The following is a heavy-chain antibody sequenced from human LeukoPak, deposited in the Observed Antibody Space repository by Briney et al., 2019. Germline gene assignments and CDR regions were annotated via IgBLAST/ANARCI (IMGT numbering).Heavy chain of an antibody. J-gene: IGHJ6*02. CDR3: ARAEDIASGMDV. CDR1: GFTFSSYW. V-gene: IGHV3-74*01. Sequence: GGSLRLSCAASGFTFSSYWMHWVRQAPGKGLVWVSRINSDGSSTSYADSVKGRFTISRDNAKNTLYLQMNSLRAEDTAVYYCARAEDIASGMDVWGQGTTVTVSS. CDR2: INSDGSST. D-gene: IGHD2-15*01.